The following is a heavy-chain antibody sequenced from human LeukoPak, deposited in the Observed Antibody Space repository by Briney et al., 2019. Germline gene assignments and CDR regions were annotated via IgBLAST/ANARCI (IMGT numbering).Heavy chain of an antibody. CDR2: ISSDGGST. Sequence: GGSLRLSCAASRFTFSSYAMHWVRQPPGKGLEYVSSISSDGGSTYYANSVKGRFTISRINSKNTLYLQMGITSAEDTAVYCCARDGMLNTSGCHGYFDYWGQGTLVTVSS. D-gene: IGHD6-19*01. V-gene: IGHV3-64*01. CDR3: ARDGMLNTSGCHGYFDY. CDR1: RFTFSSYA. J-gene: IGHJ4*02.